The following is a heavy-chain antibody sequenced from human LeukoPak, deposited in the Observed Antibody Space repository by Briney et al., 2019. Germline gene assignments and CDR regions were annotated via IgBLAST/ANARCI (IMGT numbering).Heavy chain of an antibody. D-gene: IGHD3-22*01. CDR3: ARGRGYYPTRRDYFDY. Sequence: SETLSLTCTVPGGSISSGGYYWSWIRQHPGKGLEWIGYIYYSGSTYYNPSLKSRVTISVDTSKNQFSLKLSSVTAADTAVYYCARGRGYYPTRRDYFDYWGQGTLVTVSS. CDR1: GGSISSGGYY. V-gene: IGHV4-31*03. J-gene: IGHJ4*02. CDR2: IYYSGST.